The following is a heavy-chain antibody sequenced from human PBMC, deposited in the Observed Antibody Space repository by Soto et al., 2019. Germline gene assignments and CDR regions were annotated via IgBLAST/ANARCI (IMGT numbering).Heavy chain of an antibody. V-gene: IGHV3-30*18. J-gene: IGHJ4*02. CDR1: GFTFISYG. Sequence: GGSLRLSCAASGFTFISYGIHWVRQAPGKGLEWVAVISYDGSNADYADSVKGRFTISRDNSKNTVYLHMDSLRTEDTAVYYCAKGYTLVDTTIPLDFWGQGALVTVSS. CDR2: ISYDGSNA. D-gene: IGHD5-18*01. CDR3: AKGYTLVDTTIPLDF.